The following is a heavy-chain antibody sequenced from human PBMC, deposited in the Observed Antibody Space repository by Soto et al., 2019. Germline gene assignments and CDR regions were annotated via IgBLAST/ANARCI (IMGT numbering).Heavy chain of an antibody. V-gene: IGHV3-21*01. J-gene: IGHJ4*02. CDR3: ARARSSKELPSGDY. Sequence: GGSLRLSCAASGFTFSSYSMNWVRQAPGKGLEWVSSISSSSSYIYYADSVKGRFTITRDNAKNSLYMQMNSLRAEDTAVYYFARARSSKELPSGDYWGQGTLVTVSS. CDR2: ISSSSSYI. CDR1: GFTFSSYS. D-gene: IGHD1-7*01.